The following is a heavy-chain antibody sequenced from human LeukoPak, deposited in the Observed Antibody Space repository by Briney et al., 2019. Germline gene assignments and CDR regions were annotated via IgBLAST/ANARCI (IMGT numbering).Heavy chain of an antibody. CDR1: GFAFSGYS. J-gene: IGHJ4*02. CDR2: ITTSSSYI. D-gene: IGHD1-26*01. V-gene: IGHV3-21*06. CDR3: ARDAYGIVGATTFSDH. Sequence: GGSLRLSCAASGFAFSGYSMNWVCQAPGKGLEWVSSITTSSSYIYYADSVKGRFTISRDNAKNSLYLQMNSLRAEDTAVYYCARDAYGIVGATTFSDHWGQGTLVTVSS.